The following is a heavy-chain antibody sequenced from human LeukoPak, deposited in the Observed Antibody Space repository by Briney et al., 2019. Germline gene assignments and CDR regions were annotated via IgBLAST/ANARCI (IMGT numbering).Heavy chain of an antibody. D-gene: IGHD5-18*01. Sequence: SETLSLTCTVSGGSISSSSYYWGWIRQPPGKGLEWIGSIYYSGSTYYNPSLKSRVTISVDTSKNQFSLKLSSVTAADTAVYYCAGDSTWIQLWLSENQYFDYWGQGTLVTVSS. CDR1: GGSISSSSYY. CDR2: IYYSGST. J-gene: IGHJ4*02. CDR3: AGDSTWIQLWLSENQYFDY. V-gene: IGHV4-39*07.